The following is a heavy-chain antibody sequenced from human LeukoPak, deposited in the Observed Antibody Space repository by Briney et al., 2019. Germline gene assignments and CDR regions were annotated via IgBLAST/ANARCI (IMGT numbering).Heavy chain of an antibody. CDR1: GGTFSNFG. CDR3: ARDVLAARHPAYFDY. V-gene: IGHV1-69*01. D-gene: IGHD6-6*01. Sequence: SVTVSCKASGGTFSNFGISWVRPPPCQGRDWMGGIIPMFDTKNYEQKFQGRVTITPDESTSTAYMELSSLRSDDTAVYYCARDVLAARHPAYFDYWGQGTLVTVSS. CDR2: IIPMFDTK. J-gene: IGHJ4*02.